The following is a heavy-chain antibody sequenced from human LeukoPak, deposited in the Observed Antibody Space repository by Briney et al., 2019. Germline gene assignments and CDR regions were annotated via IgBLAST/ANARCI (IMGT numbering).Heavy chain of an antibody. CDR1: GFTFSSYE. V-gene: IGHV3-48*03. CDR2: ISSSGSTI. J-gene: IGHJ4*02. CDR3: ARDGQFGGFDY. Sequence: GGSLRLSCAASGFTFSSYEMNWVRQAPGKGLEWVSYISSSGSTIYYADSVKGRFTISRDNAKNSLYLQMNSLRAEDTAVYYCARDGQFGGFDYWGQGTLVTVSS. D-gene: IGHD3-16*01.